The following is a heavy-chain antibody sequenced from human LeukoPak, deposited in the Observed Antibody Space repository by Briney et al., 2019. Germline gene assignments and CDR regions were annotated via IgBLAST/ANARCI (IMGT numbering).Heavy chain of an antibody. D-gene: IGHD1-26*01. CDR1: GFTFSRFE. V-gene: IGHV3-21*05. Sequence: GGSLRHSCLAAGFTFSRFEMNWVRQAPGKGLEWISHISTGTYIAYTDSVKGRFTISRDNAKNSLYLQMNSLRAEDTAVYYCARVGAVSYYFDYWGQGTLVTVSS. J-gene: IGHJ4*02. CDR2: ISTGTYI. CDR3: ARVGAVSYYFDY.